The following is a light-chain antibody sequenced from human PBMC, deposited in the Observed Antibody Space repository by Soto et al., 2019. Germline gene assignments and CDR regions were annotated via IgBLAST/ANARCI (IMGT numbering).Light chain of an antibody. J-gene: IGKJ5*01. Sequence: AIQLTQSPSSLSASVGDRVTITCRASQGISSALAWYQQKPGTAPKLLIYDASSLESGVPSRFSGSGSGTDFTLTISSLQLEDFATYYCQQFNSYPFFGRGTRLAIK. CDR2: DAS. CDR3: QQFNSYPF. V-gene: IGKV1-13*02. CDR1: QGISSA.